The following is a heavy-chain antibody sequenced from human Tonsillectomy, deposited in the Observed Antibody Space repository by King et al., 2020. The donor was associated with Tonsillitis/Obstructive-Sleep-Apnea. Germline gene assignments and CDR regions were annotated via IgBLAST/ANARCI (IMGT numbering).Heavy chain of an antibody. V-gene: IGHV4-39*01. J-gene: IGHJ4*02. CDR3: AGLGFCCGGRCYRFDY. D-gene: IGHD2-15*01. Sequence: QLQESGPGLVKPSETLSLTCTVSGGSISSSSYYWGWIRQPPGKGLEWIGSIYYSGSTYYNPSLKSRITISVDTSKNQFSLKLSSVTAADTAVYYCAGLGFCCGGRCYRFDYRGQGTLVTGSS. CDR2: IYYSGST. CDR1: GGSISSSSYY.